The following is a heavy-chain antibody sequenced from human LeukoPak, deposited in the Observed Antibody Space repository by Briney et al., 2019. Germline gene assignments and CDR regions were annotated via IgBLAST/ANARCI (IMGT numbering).Heavy chain of an antibody. CDR2: IYHSGST. V-gene: IGHV4-30-2*01. CDR3: ARGMSLYYGTGSYFGMDV. CDR1: GGSISSGGYS. J-gene: IGHJ6*04. Sequence: SETLSLTCAVSGGSISSGGYSWSWIRQPPGKGLQWIGYIYHSGSTYYNPSLKSRDTISVDRSKNQFSLKLSSVTAADTAVYYCARGMSLYYGTGSYFGMDVWGKGTTVTVSS. D-gene: IGHD3-10*01.